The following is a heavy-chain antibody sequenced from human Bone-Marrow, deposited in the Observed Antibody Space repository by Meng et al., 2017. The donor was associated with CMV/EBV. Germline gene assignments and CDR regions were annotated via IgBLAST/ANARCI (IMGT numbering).Heavy chain of an antibody. D-gene: IGHD2-2*01. J-gene: IGHJ4*01. CDR3: ARGPVLPAALDY. Sequence: ASVKVSCKASGYTFTDYYMHWVRQAPGQGLEWMGWINPNSGGTNYAQKFRGRVTMTRHTSITTAYMELSRLRSDDTAVYYCARGPVLPAALDYWGPGQRVTGSS. CDR2: INPNSGGT. CDR1: GYTFTDYY. V-gene: IGHV1-2*02.